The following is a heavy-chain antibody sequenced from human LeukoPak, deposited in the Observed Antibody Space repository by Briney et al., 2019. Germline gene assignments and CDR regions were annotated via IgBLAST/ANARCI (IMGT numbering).Heavy chain of an antibody. CDR3: GRRTRDGYNYFDY. CDR1: GFTFSSYA. J-gene: IGHJ4*02. Sequence: GGSLRLSCAASGFTFSSYAMSWVRQAPGKGLEWVSAISGSGGSTYYADSVKGRFTISRDNSKNTLYLQMNSLRAEDTAVYYCGRRTRDGYNYFDYWGQGTLVTVSS. V-gene: IGHV3-23*01. CDR2: ISGSGGST. D-gene: IGHD5-24*01.